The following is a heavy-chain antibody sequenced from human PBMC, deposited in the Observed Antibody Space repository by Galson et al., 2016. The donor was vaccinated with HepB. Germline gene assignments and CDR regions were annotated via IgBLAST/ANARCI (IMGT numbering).Heavy chain of an antibody. CDR2: INHRGST. CDR1: GASFSGYY. J-gene: IGHJ4*02. D-gene: IGHD2-2*01. CDR3: AGSIYQYYFDN. V-gene: IGHV4-34*01. Sequence: TLSLTCAVYGASFSGYYWRWIRQPPGKGLEWIGEINHRGSTNCKPSLKSRVTMSVDTSKNQFSLSLSSVTAADTAVYYCAGSIYQYYFDNWGQGTLVTVSS.